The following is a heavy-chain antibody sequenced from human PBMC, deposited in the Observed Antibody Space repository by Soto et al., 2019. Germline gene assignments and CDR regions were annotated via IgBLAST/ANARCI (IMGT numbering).Heavy chain of an antibody. CDR1: GGTFSSYT. CDR2: IIPILGIA. Sequence: QVQLVQSGAEVKKPGSSVKVSCKASGGTFSSYTISWVRQAPGQGLEWMGRIIPILGIANYAQKFQGRVTSTADKSTSTASMELSSLRSEDTAVYYCASDCSSTRCDWFDPWCRGSIVTVS. CDR3: ASDCSSTRCDWFDP. D-gene: IGHD2-2*01. V-gene: IGHV1-69*02. J-gene: IGHJ5*02.